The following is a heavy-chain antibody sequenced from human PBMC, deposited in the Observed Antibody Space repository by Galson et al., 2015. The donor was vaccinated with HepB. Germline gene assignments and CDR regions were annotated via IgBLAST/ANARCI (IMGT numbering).Heavy chain of an antibody. D-gene: IGHD3-10*01. J-gene: IGHJ2*01. CDR3: ARQPVVVASGSYYNREHWYFDL. V-gene: IGHV5-51*01. CDR2: IYPGDSDT. CDR1: GYSFTSYW. Sequence: QSGAEVKKPGESLKISCKGSGYSFTSYWIGWVRQMPGKGLEWMGIIYPGDSDTRYSPSFQGQVTISADKSISTAYLQWSSLKASDTAMYYCARQPVVVASGSYYNREHWYFDLWGRGTLVTVSS.